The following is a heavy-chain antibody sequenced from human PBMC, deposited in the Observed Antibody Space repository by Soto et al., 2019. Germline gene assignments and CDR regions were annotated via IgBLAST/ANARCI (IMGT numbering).Heavy chain of an antibody. CDR2: IYFDGITT. V-gene: IGHV3-74*01. D-gene: IGHD7-27*01. CDR1: GFTFNTHW. J-gene: IGHJ4*02. Sequence: PGGSLRLSCTASGFTFNTHWMHWVRQAPGKGLVWVSRIYFDGITTNYADSVKGRLTVSRDNSKSTLYLQVDSLRPEDAAVYYCARDPKTSGGQNWAFNYFDSWGQGTLVTVSS. CDR3: ARDPKTSGGQNWAFNYFDS.